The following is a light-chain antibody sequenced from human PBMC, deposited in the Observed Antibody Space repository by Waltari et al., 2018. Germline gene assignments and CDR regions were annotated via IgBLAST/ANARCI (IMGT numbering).Light chain of an antibody. V-gene: IGKV4-1*01. Sequence: DIVMTQSPDSLAVSLGERATINCKSSLSLLSRSNNKNYLAWYRQKPGQPPKLLIYWASTRESGVPDRFSGSGSGADFTLTISSLQAEDVAVYYCQQYYSLPLTFGGGTKVEI. J-gene: IGKJ4*01. CDR3: QQYYSLPLT. CDR1: LSLLSRSNNKNY. CDR2: WAS.